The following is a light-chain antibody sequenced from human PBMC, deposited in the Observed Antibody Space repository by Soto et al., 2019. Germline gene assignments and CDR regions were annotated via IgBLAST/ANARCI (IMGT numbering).Light chain of an antibody. CDR2: DVS. CDR3: CSYAGSYV. CDR1: SSDIGRYNY. V-gene: IGLV2-11*01. Sequence: QSALTQPRSVSGSPGQSVTISCTGTSSDIGRYNYVSWYLQQPGKAPKLMIYDVSQRPSGVPDRFSGSKSGNTASLTISGLQAEDEADYYCCSYAGSYVFGTGTKLTVL. J-gene: IGLJ1*01.